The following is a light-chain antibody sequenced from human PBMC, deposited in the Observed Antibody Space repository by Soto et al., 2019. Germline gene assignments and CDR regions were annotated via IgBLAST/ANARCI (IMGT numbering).Light chain of an antibody. J-gene: IGKJ4*01. CDR3: QYLNSFPIT. CDR1: QGIRNY. V-gene: IGKV1-9*01. CDR2: IAS. Sequence: IQLTQSPSSLSASIGDRVTITCRASQGIRNYLAWYQQKPGEAHKLLIYIASSLQGGVHSRFSGSGSGTDFCLTISSXQPEDVATYYCQYLNSFPITFGGGTKVDTK.